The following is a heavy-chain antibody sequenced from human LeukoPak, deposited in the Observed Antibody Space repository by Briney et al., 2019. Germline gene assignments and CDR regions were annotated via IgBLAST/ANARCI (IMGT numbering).Heavy chain of an antibody. Sequence: PSETLSLTCAVYGGSFSGYYWSWIRQPPGKGLEWIGEINHSGSTNYNPSLKSRVTISVNTSKNQFSLKLSSVTAADTAVYYCARMYYYDSSGYPKSGYLDYWGQGTLVTVSS. V-gene: IGHV4-34*01. CDR3: ARMYYYDSSGYPKSGYLDY. D-gene: IGHD3-22*01. J-gene: IGHJ4*02. CDR1: GGSFSGYY. CDR2: INHSGST.